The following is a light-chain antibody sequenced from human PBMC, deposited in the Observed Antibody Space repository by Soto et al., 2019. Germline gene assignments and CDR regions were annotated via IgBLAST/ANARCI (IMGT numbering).Light chain of an antibody. CDR3: QQRSNWPPT. CDR1: QSVSSSY. CDR2: DAS. V-gene: IGKV3D-20*02. J-gene: IGKJ4*01. Sequence: EIVLTQSPGTLSLSPGERGTLSCRASQSVSSSYLAWYQQKPGQAPRLLIYDASNRATGIPARFSGSGSGTDFTLTISSLEPEDFAVYYCQQRSNWPPTFGGGTKVDNK.